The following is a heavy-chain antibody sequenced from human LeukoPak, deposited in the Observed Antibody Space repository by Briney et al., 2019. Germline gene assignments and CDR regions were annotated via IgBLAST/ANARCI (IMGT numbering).Heavy chain of an antibody. CDR3: ARADRDYYDSSDYDAFDV. D-gene: IGHD3-22*01. CDR1: RDSFSTNSAA. V-gene: IGHV6-1*01. CDR2: TYYRSRWYN. Sequence: SQTLSLTCAISRDSFSTNSAAWNWIRQSPSRGLEWLGRTYYRSRWYNDYAVSVTGRITINPDTSKNQFSLQLNSVTPEDTALYYCARADRDYYDSSDYDAFDVWGQGTVVTVSS. J-gene: IGHJ3*01.